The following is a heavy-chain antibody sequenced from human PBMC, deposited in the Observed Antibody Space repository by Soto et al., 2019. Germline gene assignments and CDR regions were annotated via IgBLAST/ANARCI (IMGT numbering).Heavy chain of an antibody. CDR3: ARDRTIFGVVITLDY. D-gene: IGHD3-3*01. Sequence: ASVKVSCKASGYTFTSYGISWVRQAPGQGLEWMGWISAYNGNTNYAQKLQGRVTMTTDTSTSTAYMELRSLRSDDTAVYYCARDRTIFGVVITLDYWGQGTLVTVSS. CDR2: ISAYNGNT. V-gene: IGHV1-18*01. J-gene: IGHJ4*02. CDR1: GYTFTSYG.